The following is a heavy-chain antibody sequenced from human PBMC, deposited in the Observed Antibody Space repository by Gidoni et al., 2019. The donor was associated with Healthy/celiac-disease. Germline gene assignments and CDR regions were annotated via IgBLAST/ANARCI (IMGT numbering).Heavy chain of an antibody. Sequence: EKIRYIYYSGSTYYNPSLKSRVTISVDTSKNQFSLKLSSVTAADTAVYYCARDGSYCSSTSCYTHPFGMDVWGQGTTVTVSS. D-gene: IGHD2-2*02. CDR3: ARDGSYCSSTSCYTHPFGMDV. J-gene: IGHJ6*02. CDR2: IYYSGST. V-gene: IGHV4-30-4*01.